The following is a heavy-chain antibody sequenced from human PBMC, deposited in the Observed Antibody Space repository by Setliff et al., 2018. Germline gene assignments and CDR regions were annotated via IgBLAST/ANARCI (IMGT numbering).Heavy chain of an antibody. CDR1: GFIFSNYF. J-gene: IGHJ4*02. CDR3: ARCSSWHGHYPHFNY. Sequence: GSLRLSCEGSGFIFSNYFMTWVRQTPGKGLEWVSVISSDGTSIYYADSVKGRFTISRDNSKNTLYLQMNRLRAEDTAIYYCARCSSWHGHYPHFNYWGQGTLVTVSS. V-gene: IGHV3-23*03. CDR2: ISSDGTSI. D-gene: IGHD6-13*01.